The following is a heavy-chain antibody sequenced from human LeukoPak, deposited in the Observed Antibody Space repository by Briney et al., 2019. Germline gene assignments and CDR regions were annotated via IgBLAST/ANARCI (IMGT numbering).Heavy chain of an antibody. CDR2: ISYDGSNK. D-gene: IGHD1-1*01. J-gene: IGHJ4*02. Sequence: GGSLRLSCAASGFTFSSYAMHWVRQAPGKGLEWVAVISYDGSNKYYADSVKGRFTISRDNSKNTLYLQMNSLRAEDTAVYCCARGGRTVYFDYWGQGTLVTVSS. CDR3: ARGGRTVYFDY. CDR1: GFTFSSYA. V-gene: IGHV3-30-3*01.